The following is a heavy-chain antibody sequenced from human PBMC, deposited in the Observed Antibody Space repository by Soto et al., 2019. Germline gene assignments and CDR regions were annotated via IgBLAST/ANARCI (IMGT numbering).Heavy chain of an antibody. CDR2: IYYSGST. CDR3: ASVTTSTVNFDY. D-gene: IGHD4-17*01. J-gene: IGHJ4*02. CDR1: GGSISNYY. V-gene: IGHV4-59*01. Sequence: SETLSLTCTVSGGSISNYYWGWIRQPPGKGLEWIGYIYYSGSTNYNPSLKSRVTISVDTSKNQFSLKLSSVTAADTAVYYCASVTTSTVNFDYWGQGTLVTVSS.